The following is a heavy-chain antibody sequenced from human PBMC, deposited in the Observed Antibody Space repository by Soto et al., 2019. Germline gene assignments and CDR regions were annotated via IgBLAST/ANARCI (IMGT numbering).Heavy chain of an antibody. CDR2: VFHNGNT. D-gene: IGHD2-15*01. CDR1: GGSFNANY. J-gene: IGHJ4*02. V-gene: IGHV4-34*12. Sequence: QVQLQQWGAGLLKPSETLSLTCAVSGGSFNANYWAWVRQPPGKGLEWIGEVFHNGNTNYNPSLKSRVTVAADTSKNQFSPRLTSVTAAATAVYFCASARWDFWGQGTLVTVSS. CDR3: ASARWDF.